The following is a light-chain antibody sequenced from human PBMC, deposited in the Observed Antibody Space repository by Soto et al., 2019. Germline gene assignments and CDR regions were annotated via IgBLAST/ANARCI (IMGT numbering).Light chain of an antibody. Sequence: EIVMTQSPATLSVSPGERVTLSCRASQTVYTNLAWYQQKPCQAPRLLIYDASTRATGFPARFSGSGSGTEFTLTISSLQSEDFAVYYCQQYTAWPLTFGGGTKVEI. V-gene: IGKV3-15*01. CDR1: QTVYTN. CDR3: QQYTAWPLT. CDR2: DAS. J-gene: IGKJ4*01.